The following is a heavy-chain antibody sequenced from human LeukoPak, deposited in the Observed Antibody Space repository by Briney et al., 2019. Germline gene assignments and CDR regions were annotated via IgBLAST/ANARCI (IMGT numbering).Heavy chain of an antibody. J-gene: IGHJ4*02. V-gene: IGHV4-59*01. Sequence: SETLSLTCTVSGGSISTYYWTWIRQPPGKGLEWIGYVDYGGNTDYSPSLKSRVTISVDMSKNQFSLRLSSVTAADTAVYYCARNGYYDSYFEYWGRGILVTVSS. CDR2: VDYGGNT. CDR1: GGSISTYY. CDR3: ARNGYYDSYFEY. D-gene: IGHD3-22*01.